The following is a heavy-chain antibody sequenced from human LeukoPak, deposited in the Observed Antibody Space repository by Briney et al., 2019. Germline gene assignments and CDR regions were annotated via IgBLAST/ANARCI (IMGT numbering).Heavy chain of an antibody. D-gene: IGHD2-15*01. CDR1: GFTFDDYA. J-gene: IGHJ6*02. CDR2: IWYDGSNK. V-gene: IGHV3-33*08. Sequence: GGSLRLSCAGSGFTFDDYAMHWVRQAPGKGLEWVAVIWYDGSNKYYADSVKGRFTISRDNSKNTLYLQMNSLRAEDTAVYYCARDTRPPYLGRPLYGMNVWGQGTTVTVSS. CDR3: ARDTRPPYLGRPLYGMNV.